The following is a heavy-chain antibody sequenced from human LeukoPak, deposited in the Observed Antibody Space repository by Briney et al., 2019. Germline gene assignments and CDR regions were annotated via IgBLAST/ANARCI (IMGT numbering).Heavy chain of an antibody. D-gene: IGHD6-13*01. CDR1: GYTLTELS. J-gene: IGHJ4*02. CDR2: FDPEDGET. CDR3: ATRNLRYSSSAFDY. V-gene: IGHV1-24*01. Sequence: APVKVSCKVSGYTLTELSTHWVRQAPGKGLEWMGGFDPEDGETIYAQKFQGRVTMTEDTSTDTAYMELSSLRSEDTAVYYCATRNLRYSSSAFDYWGQGTLVTVSS.